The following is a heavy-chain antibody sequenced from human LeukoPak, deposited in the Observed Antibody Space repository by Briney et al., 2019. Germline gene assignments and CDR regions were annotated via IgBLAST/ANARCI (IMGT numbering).Heavy chain of an antibody. CDR3: ARGNGWPWWFHP. CDR1: GFTSSNYA. J-gene: IGHJ5*02. D-gene: IGHD2-8*01. CDR2: LSGSGGST. Sequence: PRGSLCHSCAAPGFTSSNYAVNWVRQAPGKGLEWVSALSGSGGSTYNADSVKGRFTISRDNSINTLYLQLNSLRAADTAVYYCARGNGWPWWFHPWGQGALVTVSS. V-gene: IGHV3-23*01.